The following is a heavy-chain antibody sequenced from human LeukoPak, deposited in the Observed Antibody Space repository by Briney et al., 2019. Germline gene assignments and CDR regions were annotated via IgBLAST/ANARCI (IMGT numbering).Heavy chain of an antibody. J-gene: IGHJ4*02. CDR1: GYTFPNYG. Sequence: ASVKVSCKAAGYTFPNYGVTWVRQAPGQGLEWMGWISPYNGNTNYAQKLQGRVTMTTDTSTSTAYMELRSLRSDDTAVYYCAREKDYYDSSGYRYYFDYWGQGTLVTVSS. CDR2: ISPYNGNT. V-gene: IGHV1-18*01. CDR3: AREKDYYDSSGYRYYFDY. D-gene: IGHD3-22*01.